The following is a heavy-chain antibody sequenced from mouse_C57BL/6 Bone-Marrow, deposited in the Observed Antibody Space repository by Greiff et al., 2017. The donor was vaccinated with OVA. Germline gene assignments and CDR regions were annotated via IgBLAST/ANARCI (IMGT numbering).Heavy chain of an antibody. V-gene: IGHV5-9-1*02. CDR3: TRGWDRYYFDY. Sequence: DVMLVESGEGLVKPGGSLKLSCAASGFTFSSYAMSWVRQTPEKRLEWVAYISSGGDYIYYADTVKGRFTISRDNARNTLYLQMSSLKSEDTAMYYCTRGWDRYYFDYWGQGTTLTVSS. J-gene: IGHJ2*01. CDR2: ISSGGDYI. D-gene: IGHD4-1*01. CDR1: GFTFSSYA.